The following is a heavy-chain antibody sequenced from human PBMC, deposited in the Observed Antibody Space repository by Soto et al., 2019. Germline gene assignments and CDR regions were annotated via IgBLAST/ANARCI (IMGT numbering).Heavy chain of an antibody. CDR3: AKVPGLQWMRLPLDY. D-gene: IGHD6-19*01. J-gene: IGHJ4*02. V-gene: IGHV3-23*01. Sequence: EVQLLESGGGLVQPGGSLRLSCAASGFTFSNYAMNWVRQAPGKGLEWVSTINSTTGATYYADSVKGRFTISRDNSKNTLYLEMNTLRAEDTAVYYCAKVPGLQWMRLPLDYWGQGTLVTVSS. CDR1: GFTFSNYA. CDR2: INSTTGAT.